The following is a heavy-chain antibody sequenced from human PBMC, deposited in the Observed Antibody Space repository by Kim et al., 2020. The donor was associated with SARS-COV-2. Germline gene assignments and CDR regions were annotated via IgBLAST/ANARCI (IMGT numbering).Heavy chain of an antibody. J-gene: IGHJ3*02. V-gene: IGHV3-30*04. Sequence: GGSLRLSCAASGFTFSSYAMHWVRQAPGKGLEWVAVISYDGSNKYYADSVKGRFTISRDNSKNTLYLQMNSLRAEDTAVYYCARDLWFGEFYDAFDIWG. CDR2: ISYDGSNK. CDR3: ARDLWFGEFYDAFDI. CDR1: GFTFSSYA. D-gene: IGHD3-10*01.